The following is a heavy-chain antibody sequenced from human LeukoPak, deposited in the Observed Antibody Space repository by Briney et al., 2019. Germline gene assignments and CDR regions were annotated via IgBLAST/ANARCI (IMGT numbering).Heavy chain of an antibody. Sequence: GGSLRLSCVASGFTFTSYNMNWVRQAPGKGLEWVSSISSVSMIIHSADSLRGRFIISRDNAKNSLYLQMDSLRTEDTAVYFCARARPPTSYYSYYMDVWGRGTTVIVSS. CDR3: ARARPPTSYYSYYMDV. J-gene: IGHJ6*03. CDR1: GFTFTSYN. CDR2: ISSVSMII. V-gene: IGHV3-21*01.